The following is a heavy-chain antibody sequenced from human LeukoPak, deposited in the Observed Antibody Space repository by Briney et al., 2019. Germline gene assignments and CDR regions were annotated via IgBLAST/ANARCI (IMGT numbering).Heavy chain of an antibody. CDR3: ARLYGDYFDY. Sequence: GGSLRLSCAASGFTFRAFAMNWVRQAPGKGLVWVSRINSDGSSTSYADSVKGRFTISRDNAKNTLYLQMNSLRAEDTAVYYCARLYGDYFDYWGQGTLVTVSS. CDR2: INSDGSST. CDR1: GFTFRAFA. J-gene: IGHJ4*02. D-gene: IGHD4-17*01. V-gene: IGHV3-74*01.